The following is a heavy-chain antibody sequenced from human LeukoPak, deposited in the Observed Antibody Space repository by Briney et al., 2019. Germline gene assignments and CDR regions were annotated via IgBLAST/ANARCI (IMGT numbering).Heavy chain of an antibody. CDR1: GYTFTSYG. CDR2: ISTYNGNS. CDR3: ARGSGYCSSTISYISY. V-gene: IGHV1-18*01. D-gene: IGHD2-2*02. J-gene: IGHJ4*02. Sequence: ASVKVACKASGYTFTSYGITWVRQAPGQGLEWMGWISTYNGNSNYAQKFQGRVTMTTDTSTNTAYMEVRSLRSDDTAVYYCARGSGYCSSTISYISYWGQGTLVTVSS.